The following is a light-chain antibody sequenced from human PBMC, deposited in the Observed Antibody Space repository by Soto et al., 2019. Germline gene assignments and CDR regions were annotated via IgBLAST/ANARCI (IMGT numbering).Light chain of an antibody. CDR3: QQYYSNPQT. V-gene: IGKV4-1*01. Sequence: DIVMTQSPDSLAVSLGERATINCKSSQSVLYSSNNKNYLAWYQQKPGQPPKLLIYWASTRESGVPDRISGSGSGTDFTLTISSLQAEDVAVYYCQQYYSNPQTFGQGTKVEIK. CDR2: WAS. J-gene: IGKJ1*01. CDR1: QSVLYSSNNKNY.